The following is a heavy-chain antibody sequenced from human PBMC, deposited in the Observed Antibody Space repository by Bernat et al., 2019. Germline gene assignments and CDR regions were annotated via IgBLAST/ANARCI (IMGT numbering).Heavy chain of an antibody. J-gene: IGHJ5*02. Sequence: QVQLQQWGAGLLKPSETLSLTCAVYGGSFSGYYWSWIRQPPGKGLEWIGEINHSGSTNYNPSLKSRVTISVDTSKNQFSLKLSSVTAADTAVYYCARGLNIVVVVAATDWFDPWGQGTLVTVSS. V-gene: IGHV4-34*01. D-gene: IGHD2-15*01. CDR2: INHSGST. CDR3: ARGLNIVVVVAATDWFDP. CDR1: GGSFSGYY.